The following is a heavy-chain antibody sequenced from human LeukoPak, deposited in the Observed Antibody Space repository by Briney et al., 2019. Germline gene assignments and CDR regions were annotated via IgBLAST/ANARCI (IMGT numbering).Heavy chain of an antibody. CDR1: GGTFSSYA. Sequence: SVKVSCKASGGTFSSYAISWVRQAPGQGLEWMGGIIPIFGTANYAQKFQGRVTITADESTSTAYMELSSLRSEDTAVYYCARTYYDILSSGMDVWGQGTTVTVSS. D-gene: IGHD3-9*01. CDR3: ARTYYDILSSGMDV. J-gene: IGHJ6*02. V-gene: IGHV1-69*13. CDR2: IIPIFGTA.